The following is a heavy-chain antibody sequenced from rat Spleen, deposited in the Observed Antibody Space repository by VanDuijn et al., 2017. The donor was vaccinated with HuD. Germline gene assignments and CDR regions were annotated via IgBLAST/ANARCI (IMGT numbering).Heavy chain of an antibody. V-gene: IGHV9-4*01. CDR3: ARPPRVYYGLLPRFDF. CDR1: GYTFTDYA. Sequence: IQLVQSGPELKKPGESVKIYCRASGYTFTDYAMHWVKQAPGKDLRWMGWINTYTGEPTYADDFKGRFVFSLEASASTANLQINNLKDEDTATFFCARPPRVYYGLLPRFDFWGQGVVVTVSS. J-gene: IGHJ2*01. D-gene: IGHD1-6*01. CDR2: INTYTGEP.